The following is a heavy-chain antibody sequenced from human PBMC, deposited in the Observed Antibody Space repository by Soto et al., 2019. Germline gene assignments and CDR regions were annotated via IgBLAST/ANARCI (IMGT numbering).Heavy chain of an antibody. Sequence: QVQLVESGGGAVQPGRSLRLSCAASGFTFSSYGMHWVRQAPGKGLEWVAVISYDGSNKYYADSVKGRFTISRDNSKNTLYLQMNSLRAEDTAVYYCARSGTSSGSLDYWGQGTLVTVSS. CDR3: ARSGTSSGSLDY. D-gene: IGHD6-19*01. CDR2: ISYDGSNK. J-gene: IGHJ4*02. V-gene: IGHV3-30*03. CDR1: GFTFSSYG.